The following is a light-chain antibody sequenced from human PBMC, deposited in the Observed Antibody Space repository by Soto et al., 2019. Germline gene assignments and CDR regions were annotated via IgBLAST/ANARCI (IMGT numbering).Light chain of an antibody. CDR3: KHIDTLRLT. J-gene: IGKJ4*01. Sequence: DIQLTQSPSVLSASVGDRVTITCRASQAINTYLAWYQHKPGKAPNLLIYAASTLESGVPSRFSVSGSGTEFTLTVTSLQPEDFAAYFCKHIDTLRLTFGGGTKVDIK. CDR1: QAINTY. V-gene: IGKV1-9*01. CDR2: AAS.